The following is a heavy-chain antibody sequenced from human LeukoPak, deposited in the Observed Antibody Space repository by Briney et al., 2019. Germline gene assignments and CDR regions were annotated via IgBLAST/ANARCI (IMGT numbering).Heavy chain of an antibody. J-gene: IGHJ4*02. CDR1: GFTFSSYA. Sequence: GSLRLSCAASGFTFSSYAMSWVRQAPGKGLEWFSAISGSGGRTYYADSVKGRFTISRDNSKNTLYLQMNSLRAEDTAVYYCAKDLEGGSPYYFDYWGQGTLVTVSS. CDR2: ISGSGGRT. CDR3: AKDLEGGSPYYFDY. D-gene: IGHD3-16*01. V-gene: IGHV3-23*01.